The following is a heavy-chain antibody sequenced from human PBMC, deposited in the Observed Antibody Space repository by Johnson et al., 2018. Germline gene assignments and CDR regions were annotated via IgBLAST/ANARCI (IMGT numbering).Heavy chain of an antibody. CDR3: ARVRGMGATYYFDY. D-gene: IGHD1-26*01. Sequence: QVQLQQWGAGLLKPSETLSLTCAVYGGSFSGYYWSWIRQPPGKGLEWIGEINHSGSTNYNPSLKSRVTISVDTSKNKFSLKLSSVTAADTAVYYCARVRGMGATYYFDYWGQGTLVTVSS. V-gene: IGHV4-34*01. J-gene: IGHJ4*02. CDR2: INHSGST. CDR1: GGSFSGYY.